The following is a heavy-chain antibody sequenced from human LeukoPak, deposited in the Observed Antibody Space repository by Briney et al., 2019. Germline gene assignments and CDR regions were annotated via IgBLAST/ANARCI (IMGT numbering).Heavy chain of an antibody. CDR2: ISGGGGST. CDR3: AKGDSSSWSDTYYFDY. D-gene: IGHD6-13*01. V-gene: IGHV3-23*01. Sequence: GGSLRLSCAASGFTFSSYAMSWVRQAPGQGLQWVSVISGGGGSTYYSDSVKGRVTISRDNSKNTLYLQMNILRAEDTAVYYCAKGDSSSWSDTYYFDYWGQGTLVTVSS. J-gene: IGHJ4*02. CDR1: GFTFSSYA.